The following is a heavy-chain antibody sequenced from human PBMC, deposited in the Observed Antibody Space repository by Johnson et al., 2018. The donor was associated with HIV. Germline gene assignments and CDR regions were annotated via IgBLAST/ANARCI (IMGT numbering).Heavy chain of an antibody. V-gene: IGHV3-30*14. CDR1: GFTVSSNN. J-gene: IGHJ3*02. CDR3: ARSSSSGAFDI. Sequence: QVQLVESGGGLVQPGGSLRLSCAASGFTVSSNNMSWVRQAPGKGLEWVAVISYDGSNKYYADSVKGRFTISRDNSKNTLYLQMNSLRAEDTAVFYCARSSSSGAFDIWGQGTMVTVSS. CDR2: ISYDGSNK. D-gene: IGHD6-6*01.